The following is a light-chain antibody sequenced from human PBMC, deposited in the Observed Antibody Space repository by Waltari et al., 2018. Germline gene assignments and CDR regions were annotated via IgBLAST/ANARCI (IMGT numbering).Light chain of an antibody. CDR2: GAS. CDR1: QSVSRS. V-gene: IGKV3-20*01. J-gene: IGKJ1*01. Sequence: IVLTQSPGTLSLSPGERATLSCRASQSVSRSLAWYQQKPGQAPKLLIYGASTRATGIPDRFTGSGSGTDFSLTIRSLEPEDFAIYFCQHYVRLPATFGQGTKVEIK. CDR3: QHYVRLPAT.